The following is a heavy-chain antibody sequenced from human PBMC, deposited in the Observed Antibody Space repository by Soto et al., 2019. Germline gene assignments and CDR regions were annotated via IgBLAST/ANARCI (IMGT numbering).Heavy chain of an antibody. CDR3: ARYIYGYVDY. Sequence: GSLRLSCAASGFTFSDYYMSWIRQAPGKGLEWVSYISSSDSYTNYADSVKGRFTISRDNAKNSLYLQMNSLRAEDTALYYCARYIYGYVDYWGQGTLVTVSS. J-gene: IGHJ4*02. CDR2: ISSSDSYT. CDR1: GFTFSDYY. D-gene: IGHD5-18*01. V-gene: IGHV3-11*06.